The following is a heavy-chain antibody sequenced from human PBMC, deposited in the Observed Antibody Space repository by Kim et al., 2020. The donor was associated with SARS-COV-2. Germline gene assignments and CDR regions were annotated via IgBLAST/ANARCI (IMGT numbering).Heavy chain of an antibody. CDR1: GFTFSSYE. J-gene: IGHJ4*02. V-gene: IGHV3-48*03. CDR2: ISSSGSTI. D-gene: IGHD2-21*02. CDR3: ARDGAYCGGDCYSFYFDY. Sequence: GGSLRLSCAASGFTFSSYEMDWVRQAPGKGLEWDSYISSSGSTIYYADSVKGRLTISRDNAKNSLYLQMNSLRAEDTAVYYCARDGAYCGGDCYSFYFDYWGQGTLVTVSS.